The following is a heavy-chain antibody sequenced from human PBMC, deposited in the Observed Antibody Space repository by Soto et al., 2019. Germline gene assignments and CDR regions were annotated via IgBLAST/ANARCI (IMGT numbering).Heavy chain of an antibody. V-gene: IGHV1-2*04. CDR1: GYTFTVYY. Sequence: ASVKVACKASGYTFTVYYMHWVRQAPGQGLEWMGWINPNSGGTNYAQKFQGWVTMTRDTSISTAYMELSRLRSDDTAVYYCARWYCISTSCYYYVLDGRGQGTTVSVSS. D-gene: IGHD2-2*01. CDR3: ARWYCISTSCYYYVLDG. J-gene: IGHJ6*01. CDR2: INPNSGGT.